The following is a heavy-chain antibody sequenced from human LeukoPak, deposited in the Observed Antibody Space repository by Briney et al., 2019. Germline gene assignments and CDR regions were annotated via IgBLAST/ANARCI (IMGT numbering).Heavy chain of an antibody. CDR3: ARDLLYYDSSGPMGY. D-gene: IGHD3-22*01. V-gene: IGHV3-74*01. Sequence: GGSLRLSCVASGFTFSGFWMHWVRQPPGKGLAWVSRISSDGSTTTYADSVKGRFTISRDNAKNTLYLQMNSLRVEDTAMYYCARDLLYYDSSGPMGYWGQGTLVTVSS. CDR1: GFTFSGFW. J-gene: IGHJ4*02. CDR2: ISSDGSTT.